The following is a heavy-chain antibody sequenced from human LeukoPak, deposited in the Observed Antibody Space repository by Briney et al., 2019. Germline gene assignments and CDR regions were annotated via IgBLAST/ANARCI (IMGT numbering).Heavy chain of an antibody. CDR2: ISSSSSYI. V-gene: IGHV3-21*01. CDR1: GFTFSSYS. CDR3: ARELVGATSTPTFDY. J-gene: IGHJ4*02. Sequence: GGSLRLSCAASGFTFSSYSMNWVRQAPGKWLEWVSSISSSSSYIYYADSVKGRFTISRDNAKNSLYLQMNSLRAEDTAVYYCARELVGATSTPTFDYWGQGTLVTVSS. D-gene: IGHD1-26*01.